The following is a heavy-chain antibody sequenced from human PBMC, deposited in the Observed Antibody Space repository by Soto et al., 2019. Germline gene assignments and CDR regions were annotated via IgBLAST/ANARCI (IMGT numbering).Heavy chain of an antibody. J-gene: IGHJ5*02. V-gene: IGHV4-59*01. CDR1: GGSISSYY. Sequence: ASETLSLTCTVSGGSISSYYWSWIRQPPGKGLEWIGYIYYSGSTNYNPSIKSRVTITEDTSKNQFSLKLSSVTAADTAVYYCARVPVPLSSSWYLEGEMNWFDPWGQGTLVTVSS. CDR3: ARVPVPLSSSWYLEGEMNWFDP. D-gene: IGHD6-13*01. CDR2: IYYSGST.